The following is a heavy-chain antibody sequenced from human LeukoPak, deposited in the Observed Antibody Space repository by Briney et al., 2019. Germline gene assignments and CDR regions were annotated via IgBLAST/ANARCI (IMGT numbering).Heavy chain of an antibody. CDR3: AERGYSYGREAFDI. J-gene: IGHJ3*02. CDR2: ISGDGTRT. Sequence: GGSLRLSCAASGFSFSSYAMTWARQAPVKGLEWVSAISGDGTRTYYADSVKGRFTISRDNSKNTLYLQMNSLRAEDTAVYYCAERGYSYGREAFDIWGQGTIVTVSS. D-gene: IGHD5-18*01. V-gene: IGHV3-23*01. CDR1: GFSFSSYA.